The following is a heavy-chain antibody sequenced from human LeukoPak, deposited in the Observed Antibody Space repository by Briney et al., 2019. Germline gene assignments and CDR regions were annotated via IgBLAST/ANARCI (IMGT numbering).Heavy chain of an antibody. Sequence: GGSLRLSCAASGLTFSSYEMNWVRPAPGKGLEWVSYISSSGSTIYYAECVKGRFPSSRDNAKTSLYLQMNSLRAEDTAVYYCARYLYSDYSANYYYYGMDVWGQGTTVTVSS. V-gene: IGHV3-48*03. CDR3: ARYLYSDYSANYYYYGMDV. CDR2: ISSSGSTI. D-gene: IGHD4-11*01. CDR1: GLTFSSYE. J-gene: IGHJ6*02.